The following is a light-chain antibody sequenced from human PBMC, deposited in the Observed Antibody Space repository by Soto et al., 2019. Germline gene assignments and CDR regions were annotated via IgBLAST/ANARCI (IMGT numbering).Light chain of an antibody. V-gene: IGKV3-15*01. Sequence: EIVMTQSPATLSVSPGERATISCRASHSISCDLAWYQQKPGQAPRLLIYGASTRATGIPARFSGSGSGTEFTLTISSLQSEDSAVYYCQQYNNWPRTFGLGTKVDIK. CDR2: GAS. CDR1: HSISCD. CDR3: QQYNNWPRT. J-gene: IGKJ1*01.